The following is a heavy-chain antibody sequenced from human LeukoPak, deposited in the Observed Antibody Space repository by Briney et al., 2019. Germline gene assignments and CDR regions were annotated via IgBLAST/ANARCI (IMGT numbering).Heavy chain of an antibody. D-gene: IGHD1-26*01. CDR3: ARVIVGATISPFDY. CDR2: ISAYNGNT. CDR1: GYTFTSYG. V-gene: IGHV1-18*01. J-gene: IGHJ4*02. Sequence: GASVKVSCKASGYTFTSYGISWVRQAPGQGLEWMGWISAYNGNTNHAQKLQGRVTMTTDTSTSTAYMELRSLRSDDTAVYYCARVIVGATISPFDYWGQGTLVTVSS.